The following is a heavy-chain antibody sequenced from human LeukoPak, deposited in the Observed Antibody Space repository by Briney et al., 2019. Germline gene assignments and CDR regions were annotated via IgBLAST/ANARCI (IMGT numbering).Heavy chain of an antibody. CDR1: GGSFSGYY. J-gene: IGHJ4*02. Sequence: SETLSLTCGVYGGSFSGYYWSWIRQPPGKGLEWIGEINHSGSTNYNPSLKSRVTISVDTSKNQFSLKLSSVTAADTAVYYCARGHGDYWGQGTLVTVSS. CDR2: INHSGST. V-gene: IGHV4-34*01. CDR3: ARGHGDY.